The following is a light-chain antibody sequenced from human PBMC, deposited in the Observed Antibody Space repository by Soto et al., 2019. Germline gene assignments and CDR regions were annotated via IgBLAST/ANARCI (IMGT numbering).Light chain of an antibody. V-gene: IGLV2-14*01. CDR3: SSYTRSTSLVV. CDR2: EVT. CDR1: SSYVGFYKY. J-gene: IGLJ2*01. Sequence: QSALTQPASVSGSPGQTITIYCTGPSSYVGFYKYVSWYQQHPGQAPKLMIYEVTNRPSGASNRFSATKSGNTASRTISGLQAEDEADYYCSSYTRSTSLVVFGGGTQLTVL.